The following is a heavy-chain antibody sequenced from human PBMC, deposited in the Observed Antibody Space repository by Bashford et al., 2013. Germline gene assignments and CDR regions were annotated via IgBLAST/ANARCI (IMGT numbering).Heavy chain of an antibody. J-gene: IGHJ4*02. V-gene: IGHV1-46*01. Sequence: GQGLEWMAVINPNNGGTSFAPKFQGTVIVTRDTSTSTVFMELSSLRSEDTAVYYCARADDRRGYYWVYWGQGTLVTVSS. D-gene: IGHD3-22*01. CDR3: ARADDRRGYYWVY. CDR2: INPNNGGT.